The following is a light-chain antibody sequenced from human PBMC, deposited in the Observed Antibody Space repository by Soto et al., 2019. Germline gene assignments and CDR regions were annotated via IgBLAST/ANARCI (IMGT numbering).Light chain of an antibody. CDR2: DAS. CDR1: QDISNY. Sequence: DIQMTQSPSSLSASVGDRVTITCQASQDISNYLNWYQQXPGKARXLXXYDASNLETGVPSRFSGSGSGTDFTFTISSLEPEDFAVYYGHQRSNWPPFTFGGGTKVDI. CDR3: HQRSNWPPFT. V-gene: IGKV1-33*01. J-gene: IGKJ4*01.